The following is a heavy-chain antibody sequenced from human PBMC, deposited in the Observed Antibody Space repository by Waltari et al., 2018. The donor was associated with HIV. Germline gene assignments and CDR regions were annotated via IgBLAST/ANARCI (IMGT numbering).Heavy chain of an antibody. CDR3: TRGPLYDWFDP. CDR1: GLIFDDYG. D-gene: IGHD2-8*01. CDR2: ISWDSGRI. J-gene: IGHJ5*02. V-gene: IGHV3-9*01. Sequence: EVHLVESGGGLVQPGGSLRLSCAASGLIFDDYGMPWVRQAPGKGLEWISGISWDSGRIGYADSVRGRFTISRDNAKNFVYLQMNSLRGDDTAFYYCTRGPLYDWFDPWGQGTLVTVSS.